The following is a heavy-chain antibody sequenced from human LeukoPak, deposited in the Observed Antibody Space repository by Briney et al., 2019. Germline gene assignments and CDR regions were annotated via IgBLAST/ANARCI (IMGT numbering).Heavy chain of an antibody. D-gene: IGHD3-22*01. V-gene: IGHV1-69*13. J-gene: IGHJ4*02. Sequence: ASVKVSCKASGYTFTSYAISWVRQAPGQGLEWMGGIIPIFGTANYAQKFQGRVTITADESTSTAYMELSSLRSEDTAVYYCASGNYYDSSGYYRTDYWGQGTLVTVSS. CDR1: GYTFTSYA. CDR3: ASGNYYDSSGYYRTDY. CDR2: IIPIFGTA.